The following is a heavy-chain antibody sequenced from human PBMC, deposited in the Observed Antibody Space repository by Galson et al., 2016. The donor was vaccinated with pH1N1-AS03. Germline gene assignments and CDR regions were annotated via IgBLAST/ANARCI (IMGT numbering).Heavy chain of an antibody. Sequence: SLRLSCAASGFALIDYSLHWVRQAPGKGLEWVSFIDPTSTYIYYADSPTGRFTISSDNASNSLYLQMNSLRVDDTAVYFCTRSAPRGGHEPFDFWGQGTLVTVSP. CDR2: IDPTSTYI. J-gene: IGHJ4*02. CDR1: GFALIDYS. V-gene: IGHV3-21*01. D-gene: IGHD5-12*01. CDR3: TRSAPRGGHEPFDF.